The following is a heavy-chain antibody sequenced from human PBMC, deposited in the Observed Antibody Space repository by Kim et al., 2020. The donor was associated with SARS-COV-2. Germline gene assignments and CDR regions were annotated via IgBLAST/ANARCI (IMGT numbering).Heavy chain of an antibody. CDR2: IYHSGTT. J-gene: IGHJ4*02. Sequence: SETLSLTCAVSGGSITSSNYWTWVRQPPGKGLEWIGEIYHSGTTNYNPSLKSRVTISVDKSKNQFSLSLSSVTAADTAVYYCARALYYDFWSGHYTYFDSWGQGALVTVSS. V-gene: IGHV4-4*02. D-gene: IGHD3-3*01. CDR3: ARALYYDFWSGHYTYFDS. CDR1: GGSITSSNY.